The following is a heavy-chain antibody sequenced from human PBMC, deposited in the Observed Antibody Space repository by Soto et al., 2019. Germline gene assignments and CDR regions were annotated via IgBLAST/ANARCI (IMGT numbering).Heavy chain of an antibody. D-gene: IGHD5-12*01. CDR3: TTPSSGHDFLFEH. J-gene: IGHJ4*02. V-gene: IGHV1-69*01. CDR1: GDTFSRNS. CDR2: IIPTFGAA. Sequence: QVQLVQSGAEVRKPGSSVKVSCKASGDTFSRNSINWLRQAPGHGPEYMGGIIPTFGAANYAQRFQGRLTISADESTTTIYMELTSLRPEDTAIYYCTTPSSGHDFLFEHWGQGTLVTVSS.